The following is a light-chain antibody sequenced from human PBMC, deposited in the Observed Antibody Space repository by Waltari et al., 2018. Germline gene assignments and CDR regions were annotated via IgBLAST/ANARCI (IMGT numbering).Light chain of an antibody. J-gene: IGLJ3*02. CDR2: EGN. Sequence: QSALTQPASVSGSPGQSITISCTGHSSEVGNFNLLSWYQQPPGKAPKIMNYEGNKRPSGVSNRFSGAKSGNMASLTISGLQAEDEADYYCCSYAGSSAPRVFGGGTKLTVL. CDR3: CSYAGSSAPRV. CDR1: SSEVGNFNL. V-gene: IGLV2-23*01.